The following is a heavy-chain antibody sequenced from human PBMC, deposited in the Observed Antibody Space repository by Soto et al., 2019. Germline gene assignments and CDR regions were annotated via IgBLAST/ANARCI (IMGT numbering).Heavy chain of an antibody. CDR1: GGTFSSYA. CDR2: IIPIFGTA. J-gene: IGHJ4*02. Sequence: QVPLVQSGAEVKKPGSSVKVSCKASGGTFSSYAISWVRQAPGQGLEWMGGIIPIFGTANYAQKFQGRVTITADESTSTAYMELSSMRSADTAVYYCARDPADKAMVDFDYWGQGTLVTVSS. D-gene: IGHD5-18*01. CDR3: ARDPADKAMVDFDY. V-gene: IGHV1-69*01.